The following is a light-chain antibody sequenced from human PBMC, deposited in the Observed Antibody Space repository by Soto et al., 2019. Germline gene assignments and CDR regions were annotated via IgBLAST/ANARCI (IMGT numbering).Light chain of an antibody. CDR3: GTWDSSLRKVV. J-gene: IGLJ2*01. V-gene: IGLV1-51*01. CDR1: SSNIGNNY. CDR2: DNN. Sequence: QSALTQPPSVSAAPGQKVTISCSGSSSNIGNNYVSWYQQLPGTAPKLLIYDNNKRPSGIPDRFSGSKSGTSATLGITGLQTGDEADYYCGTWDSSLRKVVFGGGTKVTVL.